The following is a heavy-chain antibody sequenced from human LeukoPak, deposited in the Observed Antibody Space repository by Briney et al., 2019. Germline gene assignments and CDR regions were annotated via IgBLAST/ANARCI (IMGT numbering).Heavy chain of an antibody. J-gene: IGHJ4*02. D-gene: IGHD3-16*01. CDR1: GASIQTNF. V-gene: IGHV4-59*01. CDR3: ARADLYDTSLFFDY. CDR2: IHHSGNT. Sequence: SSETLSHTCTVSGASIQTNFWRWLRQPPGKGLEWIGYIHHSGNTNYNPSLRSRVTILIDTPTKQFSLRLNSVTAADTALYYCARADLYDTSLFFDYCGQGILVTVSS.